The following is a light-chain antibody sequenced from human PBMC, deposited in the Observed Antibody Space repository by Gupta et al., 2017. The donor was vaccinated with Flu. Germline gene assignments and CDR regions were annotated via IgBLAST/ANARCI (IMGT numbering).Light chain of an antibody. V-gene: IGLV2-11*01. CDR3: CSYMGSASYV. CDR1: SSGVGSCDY. CDR2: NVN. J-gene: IGLJ1*01. Sequence: QSALIQPPSVSGSPGPSVTISCTGASSGVGSCDYVSWYQEHPGTIPKPLIYNVNTQPSGVPDPFSGSESGSTASMTISGLQAEDEADYSWCSYMGSASYVCETGTKVTVL.